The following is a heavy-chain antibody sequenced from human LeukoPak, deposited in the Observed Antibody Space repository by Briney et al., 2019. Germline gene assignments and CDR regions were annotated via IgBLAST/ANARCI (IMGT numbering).Heavy chain of an antibody. CDR1: GYTFTGYY. CDR3: ARAPTWMQLSD. V-gene: IGHV1-2*02. J-gene: IGHJ4*02. Sequence: ASVKVSCKASGYTFTGYYMHWVRQAPGQGLEWMGCINPNSGGTNYAQKFQGRVTMTRDTSISTAYMELSSLRSDDTAVYYCARAPTWMQLSDWGQGTLVTVFS. D-gene: IGHD5-18*01. CDR2: INPNSGGT.